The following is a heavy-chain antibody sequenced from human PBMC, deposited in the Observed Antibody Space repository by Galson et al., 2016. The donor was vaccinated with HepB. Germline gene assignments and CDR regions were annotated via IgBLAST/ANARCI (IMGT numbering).Heavy chain of an antibody. CDR2: ISGSGSST. D-gene: IGHD6-19*01. CDR3: AKGVAGKGFDY. Sequence: SLRLSCAASGFTFSDYAMGWVRQAPGKGLEWVSAISGSGSSTYYADSVKGRFTISRDNSKNTLYLQMNSVRAEDTAVYYCAKGVAGKGFDYWGQGTLVTVSS. J-gene: IGHJ4*02. CDR1: GFTFSDYA. V-gene: IGHV3-23*01.